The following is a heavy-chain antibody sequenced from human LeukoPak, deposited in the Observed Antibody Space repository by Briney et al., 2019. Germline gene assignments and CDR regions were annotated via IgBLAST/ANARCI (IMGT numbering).Heavy chain of an antibody. J-gene: IGHJ4*02. CDR3: ASDRYGDYFDY. V-gene: IGHV3-66*01. D-gene: IGHD4-17*01. Sequence: QTGGSLRLSCAASGFTVSTNYMSWVRQAPGKGLEWVSVIYSGGSTDYADSVKGRFTISRDNSKDTLYLQMNSLRAEDTAVYYCASDRYGDYFDYWGQGTRVTVSS. CDR2: IYSGGST. CDR1: GFTVSTNY.